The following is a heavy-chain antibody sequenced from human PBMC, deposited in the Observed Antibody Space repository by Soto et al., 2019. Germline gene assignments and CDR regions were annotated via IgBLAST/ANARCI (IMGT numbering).Heavy chain of an antibody. V-gene: IGHV1-69*13. Sequence: ASVKVSCKASGGTFSSYAISWVRQAPGQGLEWMGGIIPIFGTANYAQKFQGRVTITADESTSTAYMELSSLRSEDTAVYYCARDGGYYDSSGYYKMIPFDYWGQGTLVTVSS. CDR1: GGTFSSYA. D-gene: IGHD3-22*01. CDR3: ARDGGYYDSSGYYKMIPFDY. CDR2: IIPIFGTA. J-gene: IGHJ4*02.